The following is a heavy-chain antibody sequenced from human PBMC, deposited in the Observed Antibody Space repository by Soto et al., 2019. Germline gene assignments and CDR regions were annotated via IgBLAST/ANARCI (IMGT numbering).Heavy chain of an antibody. V-gene: IGHV1-69*13. J-gene: IGHJ6*02. CDR1: GGTLSKYS. CDR2: IIPLFGTA. Sequence: ASVKVSCKASGGTLSKYSISWVRQAPGQGLEWMGGIIPLFGTANYAQKFQGRVTITADESTGTAYMELSSLRSEGTAVYYCARTYYHDSSGYYRDNYYGMDVWGQGTTVTVSS. D-gene: IGHD3-22*01. CDR3: ARTYYHDSSGYYRDNYYGMDV.